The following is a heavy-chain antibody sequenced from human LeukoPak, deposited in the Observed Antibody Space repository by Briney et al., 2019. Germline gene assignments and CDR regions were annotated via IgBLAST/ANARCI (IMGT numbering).Heavy chain of an antibody. V-gene: IGHV1-69*13. CDR1: GGTFSSYA. CDR3: ARERRDFWSGYLHHPFDY. Sequence: ASVTVSCTASGGTFSSYAISWVRQAPGQGLEWMGGIIPIFGTANYAQKFQGRVTITADESTSTAYMELSSLRSEDTAVYYCARERRDFWSGYLHHPFDYWGQGTLVTVSS. D-gene: IGHD3-3*01. J-gene: IGHJ4*02. CDR2: IIPIFGTA.